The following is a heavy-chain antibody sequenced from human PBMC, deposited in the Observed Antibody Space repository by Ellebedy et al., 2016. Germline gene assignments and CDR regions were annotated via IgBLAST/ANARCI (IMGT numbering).Heavy chain of an antibody. CDR2: IHPGDSET. CDR3: ARHAAYGGNSRYFQH. J-gene: IGHJ1*01. Sequence: GESLKISXKGSGYSFTSYWIGWVRQMSGKGLEWMGIIHPGDSETRHNPSFQGQVTISVDKSISTAYLQWSSLKASDTAMYYCARHAAYGGNSRYFQHWGQGTLVTVSS. D-gene: IGHD4-23*01. V-gene: IGHV5-51*01. CDR1: GYSFTSYW.